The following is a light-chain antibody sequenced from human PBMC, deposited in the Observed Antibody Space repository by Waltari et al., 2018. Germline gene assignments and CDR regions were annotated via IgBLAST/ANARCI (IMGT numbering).Light chain of an antibody. CDR1: SSNIGSNA. CDR3: ATWDDSLSGVV. V-gene: IGLV1-36*01. J-gene: IGLJ3*02. Sequence: QSVLTQPPSVSEAPRQRVTIPCSGSSSNIGSNAVNWYQQLPGKAPKLLIYYDDLLPSGVSVRVSGSKSGTSASLAISGLQSEDEAHYYCATWDDSLSGVVFGGGTKLTVL. CDR2: YDD.